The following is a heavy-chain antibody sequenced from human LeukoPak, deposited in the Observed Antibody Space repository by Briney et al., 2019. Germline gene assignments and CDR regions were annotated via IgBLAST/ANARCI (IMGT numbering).Heavy chain of an antibody. CDR1: GFPFTTYW. D-gene: IGHD6-13*01. CDR3: AKYSSSSNYYYGMDV. J-gene: IGHJ6*02. V-gene: IGHV3-7*02. CDR2: IKQDGSEK. Sequence: GGSLRLSCAASGFPFTTYWMSWVRQAPGRGLEWVANIKQDGSEKYYADSVKGRFTVSRDNSEKTLYLQMNSLRAEDTAVYYCAKYSSSSNYYYGMDVWGQGTMVSVSS.